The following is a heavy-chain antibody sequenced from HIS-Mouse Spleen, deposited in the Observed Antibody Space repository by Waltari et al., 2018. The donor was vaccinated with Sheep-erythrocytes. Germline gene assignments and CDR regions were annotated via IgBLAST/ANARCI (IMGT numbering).Heavy chain of an antibody. V-gene: IGHV3-13*01. CDR2: SGTAGDT. D-gene: IGHD1-26*01. Sequence: EVQLVESGGGLVQPGGSLRLSCAASGFTFSSYDMHWVRQATGKGLEWVAASGTAGDTYYPGSVKGRFTSSRENAKNSLYLQMNSLRAGDTAVYYCARANSGSYDDAFDIWGQGTMVTVSS. CDR3: ARANSGSYDDAFDI. CDR1: GFTFSSYD. J-gene: IGHJ3*02.